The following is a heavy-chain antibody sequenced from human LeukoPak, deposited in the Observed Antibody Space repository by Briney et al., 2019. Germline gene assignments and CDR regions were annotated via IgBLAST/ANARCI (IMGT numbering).Heavy chain of an antibody. J-gene: IGHJ4*02. Sequence: PSETLSLTCAVYGGSFSGYYWSWFRQPPGKGLEWIGEINHSGSTNYNPSLKSRVTISVDTSKNQFSLKLSSVTAADTAVYYCASFRYGDYDYWGQGTLVTVSS. CDR3: ASFRYGDYDY. V-gene: IGHV4-34*01. CDR1: GGSFSGYY. D-gene: IGHD4-17*01. CDR2: INHSGST.